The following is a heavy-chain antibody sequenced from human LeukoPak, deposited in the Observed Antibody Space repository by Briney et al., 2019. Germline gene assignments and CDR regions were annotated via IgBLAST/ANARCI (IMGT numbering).Heavy chain of an antibody. J-gene: IGHJ4*02. Sequence: PGGSLRLSCVGSGFTFSRNYMNWVRQAPGKGLEWVSVIYSGGDTYYADSVKGRFTISRDDSKNTLYLHMNSLRAEDTAVYYCARAPNWRFDHWGQGTLVTVSS. CDR3: ARAPNWRFDH. V-gene: IGHV3-53*01. CDR2: IYSGGDT. D-gene: IGHD1-1*01. CDR1: GFTFSRNY.